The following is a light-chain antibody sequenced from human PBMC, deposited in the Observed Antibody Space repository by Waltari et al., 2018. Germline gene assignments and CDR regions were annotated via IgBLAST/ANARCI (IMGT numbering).Light chain of an antibody. J-gene: IGKJ4*01. CDR1: QSISNW. CDR2: KAS. CDR3: QQYNSYSLLT. Sequence: DIQMTQSPSTLSASVGDRVPLPCRASQSISNWLAWYQQKPGKAPKLLIYKASTLESGVPSRFSGSGSGTEFTLTISSLQPDDFATYYCQQYNSYSLLTFGGGTKVEIK. V-gene: IGKV1-5*03.